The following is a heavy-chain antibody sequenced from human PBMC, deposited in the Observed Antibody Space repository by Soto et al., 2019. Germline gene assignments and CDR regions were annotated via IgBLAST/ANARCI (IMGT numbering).Heavy chain of an antibody. J-gene: IGHJ4*02. CDR2: IWYDGTNK. CDR3: ARDRVTYCGGDCPFDY. V-gene: IGHV3-33*01. D-gene: IGHD2-21*02. Sequence: QVQLVESGGGVVQPGRSLRLSCTASGFTFSSYGMHWVRQAPGKGLEWVAGIWYDGTNKYYADSVKGRFTISRDGSKNKLHLQMNGLRAEDTAVYYCARDRVTYCGGDCPFDYWGQGTLVTVSS. CDR1: GFTFSSYG.